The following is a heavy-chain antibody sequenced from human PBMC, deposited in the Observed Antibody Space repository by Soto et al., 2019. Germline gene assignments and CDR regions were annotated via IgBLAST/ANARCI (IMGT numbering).Heavy chain of an antibody. CDR3: ARGQEVGAHFFDS. J-gene: IGHJ4*02. D-gene: IGHD2-15*01. V-gene: IGHV3-13*01. Sequence: GSLRLSCEASGFTFSGFDMHWVRQPTGKGLEWVSTIGTAGDTYYAVSVKGRFTISRDNAKNSLSLQMNSLRAGDTAVYFCARGQEVGAHFFDSWGQGTQVTVSS. CDR1: GFTFSGFD. CDR2: IGTAGDT.